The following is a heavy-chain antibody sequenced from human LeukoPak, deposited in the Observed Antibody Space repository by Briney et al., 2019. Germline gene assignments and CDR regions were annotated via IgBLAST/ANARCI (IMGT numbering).Heavy chain of an antibody. Sequence: VASVKVSCKASGYTFTGYYMHWVRQAPGQGLEWMGWINPNSGDTNYAQKFQGRVTMTRDTSISTAYMELGRLRSDDTAVYYCARQMDRYSTYTSAWNAFAYWGQGTLVTVSS. CDR1: GYTFTGYY. V-gene: IGHV1-2*02. CDR3: ARQMDRYSTYTSAWNAFAY. D-gene: IGHD6-19*01. CDR2: INPNSGDT. J-gene: IGHJ4*02.